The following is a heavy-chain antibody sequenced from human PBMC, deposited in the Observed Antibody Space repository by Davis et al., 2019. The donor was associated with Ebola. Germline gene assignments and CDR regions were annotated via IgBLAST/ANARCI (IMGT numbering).Heavy chain of an antibody. CDR1: GYTFTSYD. Sequence: AASVKVSCKASGYTFTSYDINWVRQATGQGLEWMGWMNPNSGNTGYAQKFQGRVTMTRNTSISTAYMELSSLRSEDTAVYYCAREGRFGEPFDYWGQGTLVTVSS. CDR3: AREGRFGEPFDY. J-gene: IGHJ4*02. CDR2: MNPNSGNT. D-gene: IGHD3-10*01. V-gene: IGHV1-8*01.